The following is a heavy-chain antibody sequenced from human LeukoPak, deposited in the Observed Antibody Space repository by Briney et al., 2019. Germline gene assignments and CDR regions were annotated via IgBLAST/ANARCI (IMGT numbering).Heavy chain of an antibody. CDR2: ISYIGST. D-gene: IGHD4-17*01. CDR3: ARDLVTVTKGFDI. CDR1: GGSFSGYC. V-gene: IGHV4-59*01. Sequence: SETLSLTCAVYGGSFSGYCWSWIRQPPGKGLEWIGYISYIGSTNYNPSLKSRVTISIDTSKNQFSLKLTSVTAADTAVYYCARDLVTVTKGFDIWGQGTMVSVSS. J-gene: IGHJ3*02.